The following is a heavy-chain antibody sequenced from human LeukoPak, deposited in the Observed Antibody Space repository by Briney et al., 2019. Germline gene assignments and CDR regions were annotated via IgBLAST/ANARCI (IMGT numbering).Heavy chain of an antibody. V-gene: IGHV3-7*01. Sequence: GGSLRLSCTASGFTLSSYWMSWVRQAPGKGLEWVANIKQDGSEKYYVDSVKGRFTISRDNAKNSLYLQMNSLRAEDTAVYYCAREMESLANGFDLWGQGTMVTVSS. CDR1: GFTLSSYW. D-gene: IGHD3-3*01. J-gene: IGHJ3*01. CDR3: AREMESLANGFDL. CDR2: IKQDGSEK.